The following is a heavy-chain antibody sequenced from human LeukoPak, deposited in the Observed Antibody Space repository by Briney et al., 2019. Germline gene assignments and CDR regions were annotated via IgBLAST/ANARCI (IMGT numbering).Heavy chain of an antibody. CDR3: ARMDYYGSGSYG. D-gene: IGHD3-10*01. CDR2: IYYSGST. CDR1: GGSISSSSYY. Sequence: SETLSLTCTVSGGSISSSSYYWGWIRQPPGKGLEWIGSIYYSGSTYYNPSLKSRVTISVDTSKNQFSLKLSSVTAAGTAVYYCARMDYYGSGSYGWGQGTLVTVSS. V-gene: IGHV4-39*07. J-gene: IGHJ4*02.